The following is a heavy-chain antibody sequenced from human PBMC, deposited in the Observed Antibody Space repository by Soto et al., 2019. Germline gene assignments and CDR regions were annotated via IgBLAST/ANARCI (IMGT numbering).Heavy chain of an antibody. V-gene: IGHV1-69*13. D-gene: IGHD6-19*01. J-gene: IGHJ4*02. Sequence: GASVKVSCKASGYTFTSYGISWVRQAPGQGLEWMGGIIPIFGTANYAQKFQGRVTITADESTSTAYMELSSLRSEDTAVYYCARDVEVAGTSAFDYWGQGTLVTVSS. CDR3: ARDVEVAGTSAFDY. CDR2: IIPIFGTA. CDR1: GYTFTSYG.